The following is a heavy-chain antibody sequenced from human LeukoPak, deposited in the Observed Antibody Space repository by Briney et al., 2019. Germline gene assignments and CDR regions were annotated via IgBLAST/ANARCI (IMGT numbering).Heavy chain of an antibody. D-gene: IGHD2-15*01. Sequence: GASVKVSCKASGYTFTSYGISGVRQAPGQGLEWMGWISAYNGNTYYAPNLQGRVTMTTDTSTSTAYMELRSLRSDDMAVYYCARDNLAAIAGWGLDYWGQGTLVTVSS. V-gene: IGHV1-18*03. J-gene: IGHJ4*02. CDR1: GYTFTSYG. CDR3: ARDNLAAIAGWGLDY. CDR2: ISAYNGNT.